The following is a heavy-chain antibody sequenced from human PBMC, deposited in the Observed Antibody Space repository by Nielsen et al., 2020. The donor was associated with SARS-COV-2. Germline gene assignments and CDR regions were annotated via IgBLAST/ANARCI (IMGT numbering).Heavy chain of an antibody. CDR2: ISYEGSQK. Sequence: GESLKISCAASGFTFNNFGFYWVRQAPGKGLGWVASISYEGSQKYYAESLTGRFTVSRDTSKNTVYLQMNSLSVEDTAVYHCAKRRAVFMLTFGGEGAMDVWGQGTTVSVSS. V-gene: IGHV3-30*18. CDR3: AKRRAVFMLTFGGEGAMDV. CDR1: GFTFNNFG. D-gene: IGHD3-16*01. J-gene: IGHJ6*02.